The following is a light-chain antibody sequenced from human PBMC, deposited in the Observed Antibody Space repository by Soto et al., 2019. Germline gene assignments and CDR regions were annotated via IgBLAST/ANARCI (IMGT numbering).Light chain of an antibody. CDR1: XXNIGSNT. CDR3: AAWDDSLNGVV. J-gene: IGLJ2*01. Sequence: QSVLTQPPSASGTPGQRVTISCSGSXXNIGSNTVNWYQQLPGTAPKLLIYSNNQRPSGVPDRFSGSKSGTSASLAISGLQSEDEADYYCAAWDDSLNGVVFGGGTKLTVL. V-gene: IGLV1-44*01. CDR2: SNN.